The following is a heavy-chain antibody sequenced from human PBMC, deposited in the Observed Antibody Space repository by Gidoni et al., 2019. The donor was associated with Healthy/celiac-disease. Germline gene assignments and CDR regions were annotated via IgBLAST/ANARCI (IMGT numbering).Heavy chain of an antibody. CDR2: SSWNSGSI. V-gene: IGHV3-9*01. Sequence: DVQLVESGGGLVQPGRSLRLSCAASGFTFDDYAMHWFRQATGKGLEWVSGSSWNSGSIGDADSVKGRITISRDNAKNSLYMQMNSLRAEDTALYYCAKDSGAGTKAFDIWGQGTMVTVSS. J-gene: IGHJ3*02. CDR1: GFTFDDYA. D-gene: IGHD1-1*01. CDR3: AKDSGAGTKAFDI.